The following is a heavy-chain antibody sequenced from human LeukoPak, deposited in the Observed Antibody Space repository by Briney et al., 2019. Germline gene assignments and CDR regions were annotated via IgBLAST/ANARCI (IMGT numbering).Heavy chain of an antibody. V-gene: IGHV4-34*01. Sequence: SETLSLTCAVYGGSFGGYYWSWIRQPPGKGLEWIGEINHSGSTNYNPSLMSRGTISVDTSKNQFSLKLGSVTAADQAVYYCARDGLLPPWAFDIWGQGTMVTVSS. D-gene: IGHD3-22*01. J-gene: IGHJ3*02. CDR2: INHSGST. CDR3: ARDGLLPPWAFDI. CDR1: GGSFGGYY.